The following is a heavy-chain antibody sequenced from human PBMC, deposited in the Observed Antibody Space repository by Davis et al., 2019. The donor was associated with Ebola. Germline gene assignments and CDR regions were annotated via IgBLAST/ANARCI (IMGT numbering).Heavy chain of an antibody. CDR2: ISSSGDTK. CDR1: GFTFSDYY. Sequence: GGSLRLSCAASGFTFSDYYMSWIRQAPGKGLEWVSYISSSGDTKYYADSVKGRFTISRDNAKNSLFLQMNSLRAEDTAVYYCAREAAYNFWSGYQNNWFDPWGQGTLVTVSS. CDR3: AREAAYNFWSGYQNNWFDP. D-gene: IGHD3-3*01. V-gene: IGHV3-11*01. J-gene: IGHJ5*02.